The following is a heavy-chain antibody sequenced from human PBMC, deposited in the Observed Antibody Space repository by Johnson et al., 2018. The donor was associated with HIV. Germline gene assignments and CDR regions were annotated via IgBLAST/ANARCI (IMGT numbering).Heavy chain of an antibody. CDR3: ARWIRYCGGDCYDVFDI. CDR1: GFTFDDCG. D-gene: IGHD2-21*02. Sequence: EVKLVESGGGVVRPGGSLRLSCAASGFTFDDCGMSWVRQGPGKGLEWVSGINWNGGSTGYADSVKGRFTISRDNAKNSLYLQMNSLRAEDTALYYCARWIRYCGGDCYDVFDIWGQGTKVTVSS. J-gene: IGHJ3*02. CDR2: INWNGGST. V-gene: IGHV3-20*04.